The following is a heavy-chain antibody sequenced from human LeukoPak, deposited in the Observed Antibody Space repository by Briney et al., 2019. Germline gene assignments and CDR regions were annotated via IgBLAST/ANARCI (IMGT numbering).Heavy chain of an antibody. V-gene: IGHV4-38-2*02. CDR3: ARDGVVAINWFDP. CDR1: GYSISSGYY. Sequence: PSETLSLTCTVSGYSISSGYYWGWIRQPPGKGLEWIGSIYHSGSTYYNPSLKRRVTISVDTSKNQFSLKLSSVTAADTAVYYCARDGVVAINWFDPWGQGTLVTVSS. CDR2: IYHSGST. J-gene: IGHJ5*02. D-gene: IGHD3-22*01.